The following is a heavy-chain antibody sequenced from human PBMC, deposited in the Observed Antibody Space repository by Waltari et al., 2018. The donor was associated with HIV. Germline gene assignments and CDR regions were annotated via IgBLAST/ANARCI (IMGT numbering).Heavy chain of an antibody. CDR1: GGSITSTIYY. D-gene: IGHD1-26*01. J-gene: IGHJ5*02. Sequence: QLQVQESGPGLVKPSETLSLTCTVSGGSITSTIYYWGWIRQPPGKGLEWMGSVHHSGDTYYNPSLKSRVTISVDTSKKKFSLKLTSVTAADTAVYCVQVCLPAVGACNWIDPWGQGTLVTVSS. CDR2: VHHSGDT. CDR3: QVCLPAVGACNWIDP. V-gene: IGHV4-39*01.